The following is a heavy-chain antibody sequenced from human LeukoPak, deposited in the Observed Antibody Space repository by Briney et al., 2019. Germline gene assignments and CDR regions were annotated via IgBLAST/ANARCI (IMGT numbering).Heavy chain of an antibody. CDR3: ARDSLAAAVSYFDY. V-gene: IGHV3-21*01. Sequence: PGGPLRLSCAASGFTFSSYSMNWVRQAPGKGLEWVSSISSSSSYIYYADSVKGRFTISRDNAKNSLYLQMNSLRAEDTAVYYCARDSLAAAVSYFDYWGQGTLVTVSS. D-gene: IGHD6-13*01. CDR1: GFTFSSYS. CDR2: ISSSSSYI. J-gene: IGHJ4*02.